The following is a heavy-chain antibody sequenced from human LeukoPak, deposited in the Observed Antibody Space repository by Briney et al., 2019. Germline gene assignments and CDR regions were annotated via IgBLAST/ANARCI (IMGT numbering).Heavy chain of an antibody. Sequence: GGSLRLSCAVSGLTFSSYAMSCVRQAPGKGLEWVSAISGSGGSTYYADSVKGRFTISSDNSKNTLYLQMNSLRAEDTALYYCAKVGSLGYYFDSWGQGALVTVSS. CDR2: ISGSGGST. J-gene: IGHJ4*02. D-gene: IGHD1-26*01. V-gene: IGHV3-23*01. CDR3: AKVGSLGYYFDS. CDR1: GLTFSSYA.